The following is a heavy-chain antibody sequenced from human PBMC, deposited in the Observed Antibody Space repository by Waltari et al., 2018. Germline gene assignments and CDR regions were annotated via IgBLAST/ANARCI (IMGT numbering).Heavy chain of an antibody. Sequence: EVRLVESGGGLVKPGGSLRLSWAASGFLFTDAWLTWVRQAPGKGLEGVGRIKTKAEGETTDYAGPVKGRFTISRDDAANNLFLQMNSLKIDDTAVYYCATEGLIYTSLDIYDFWGQGSLVAVSS. CDR1: GFLFTDAW. V-gene: IGHV3-15*01. J-gene: IGHJ4*02. D-gene: IGHD2-2*03. CDR2: IKTKAEGETT. CDR3: ATEGLIYTSLDIYDF.